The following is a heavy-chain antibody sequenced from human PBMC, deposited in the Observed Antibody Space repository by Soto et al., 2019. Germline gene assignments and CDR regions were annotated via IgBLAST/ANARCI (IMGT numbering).Heavy chain of an antibody. CDR1: GSSINSSGYY. D-gene: IGHD3-3*02. V-gene: IGHV4-39*01. Sequence: SATLSLTCTVSGSSINSSGYYWGWIRQPPGKGLEWIGSMFYGVSTYYNPSLKSRVTVSVDTSKNQLSLNLRSVTAADTAVYYCARLPSRHLVDYWGQGTLVTVSS. CDR2: MFYGVST. CDR3: ARLPSRHLVDY. J-gene: IGHJ4*02.